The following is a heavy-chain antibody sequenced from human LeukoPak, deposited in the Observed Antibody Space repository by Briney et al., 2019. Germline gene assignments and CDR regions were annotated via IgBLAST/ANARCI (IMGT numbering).Heavy chain of an antibody. CDR2: MDPNSGNR. J-gene: IGHJ4*02. CDR3: ARGHVLRYFDWLLNPGPFDY. CDR1: GYTFTSYH. Sequence: GSVKVSCKASGYTFTSYHINWVRQATGQGLEWMGWMDPNSGNRDYAPKFQSRVTMTRNTSISTAYMELSRLRSDDTAVYYCARGHVLRYFDWLLNPGPFDYWGQGTLVTVSS. D-gene: IGHD3-9*01. V-gene: IGHV1-8*01.